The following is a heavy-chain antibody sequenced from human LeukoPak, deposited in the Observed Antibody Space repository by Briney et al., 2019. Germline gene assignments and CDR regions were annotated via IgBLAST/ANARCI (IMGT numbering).Heavy chain of an antibody. CDR2: ISDHSRDG. CDR3: ARKNSGSKDDAFDI. J-gene: IGHJ3*02. D-gene: IGHD3-10*01. V-gene: IGHV1-18*01. CDR1: GYTFTNHG. Sequence: ASVKVSCKASGYTFTNHGISWVRQAPGQGLEWVGWISDHSRDGHYAQKFQGRVTMTSDTSATTAYMELGSLRSDDTAVYYCARKNSGSKDDAFDIWGQGTMVTVSA.